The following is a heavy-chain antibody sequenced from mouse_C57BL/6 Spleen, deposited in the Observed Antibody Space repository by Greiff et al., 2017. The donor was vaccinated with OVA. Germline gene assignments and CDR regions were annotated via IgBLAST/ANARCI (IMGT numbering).Heavy chain of an antibody. J-gene: IGHJ3*01. CDR3: ARRDWDPFAY. CDR2: IYSGDGDT. CDR1: GYAFSSSW. V-gene: IGHV1-82*01. Sequence: QVQLQQSGPELVKPGASVKISCKASGYAFSSSWMNWVKQRPGKGLEWIGRIYSGDGDTNSNGKFKGKATLTADKSSSTAFMQLSSLTSEDSAVYFCARRDWDPFAYWGQGTLVTVSA. D-gene: IGHD4-1*01.